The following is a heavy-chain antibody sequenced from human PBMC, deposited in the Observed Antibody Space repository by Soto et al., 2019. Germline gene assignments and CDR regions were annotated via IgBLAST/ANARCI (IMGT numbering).Heavy chain of an antibody. CDR3: ARTSMTRIDY. Sequence: AASVKVSCKASGGFNNYAVSWVRQAPGQGLEWVGVTIPELGTSNYAQRLQGRVTITVDKATNTAYLNLTTLTSEDTAIYYCARTSMTRIDYWGQGTLVTVSS. CDR2: TIPELGTS. CDR1: GGFNNYA. D-gene: IGHD4-17*01. V-gene: IGHV1-69*10. J-gene: IGHJ4*02.